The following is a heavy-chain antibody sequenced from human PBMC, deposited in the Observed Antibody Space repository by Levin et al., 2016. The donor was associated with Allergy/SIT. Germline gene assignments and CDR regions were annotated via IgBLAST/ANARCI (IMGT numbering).Heavy chain of an antibody. V-gene: IGHV3-33*01. CDR1: GFTFSSYG. J-gene: IGHJ6*02. CDR2: IWYDGSNK. D-gene: IGHD5-18*01. Sequence: GESLKISCAASGFTFSSYGMHWVRQAPGKGLEWVAVIWYDGSNKYYADSVKGRFTISRDNSKNTLYLQMNSLRAEDTAVYYCARGGPQLSNLLYGMDVWGQGTTVTVSS. CDR3: ARGGPQLSNLLYGMDV.